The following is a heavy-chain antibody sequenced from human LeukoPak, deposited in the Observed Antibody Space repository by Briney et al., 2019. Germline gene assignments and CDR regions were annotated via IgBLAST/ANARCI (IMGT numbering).Heavy chain of an antibody. V-gene: IGHV3-23*01. Sequence: GGSLSLSCAASGFTFTTYALSWVRPAPGKGLEWVSTISTTGGSTYYADSVKGRFTISRDNSKNTLYLQMNSLGAEDTALYYCAKDRHGDYGLGALDIWGQGTMVTVSS. J-gene: IGHJ3*02. CDR1: GFTFTTYA. D-gene: IGHD4-17*01. CDR3: AKDRHGDYGLGALDI. CDR2: ISTTGGST.